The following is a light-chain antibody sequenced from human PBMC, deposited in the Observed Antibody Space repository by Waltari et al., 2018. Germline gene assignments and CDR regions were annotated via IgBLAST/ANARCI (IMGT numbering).Light chain of an antibody. CDR2: GNS. CDR3: QSHDSGLSGWV. J-gene: IGLJ3*02. CDR1: GADYD. Sequence: QSVLTQPPSVSGAPGQRVTIPCTGIGADYDVHCYQQLPGTAPKLLIYGNSNRPSGVPDRFSGSKSGTSASLAITGLQADDEAHYYCQSHDSGLSGWVFGGGTKLTVL. V-gene: IGLV1-40*01.